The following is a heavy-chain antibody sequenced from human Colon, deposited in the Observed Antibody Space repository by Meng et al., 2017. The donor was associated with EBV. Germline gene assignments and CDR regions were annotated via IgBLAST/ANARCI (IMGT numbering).Heavy chain of an antibody. Sequence: QVQPQEWGAGVLKTSETLSLTCTVYGGSFSDSYWTWIRQPSGKGLEWIGEINHVGSPTYNPSLKSRVTISVDTSKNQFSLKLSSVTAADAAVYYCASSDCSGGTCYLDCWGQGTLVTVSS. J-gene: IGHJ4*02. V-gene: IGHV4-34*01. D-gene: IGHD2-15*01. CDR1: GGSFSDSY. CDR2: INHVGSP. CDR3: ASSDCSGGTCYLDC.